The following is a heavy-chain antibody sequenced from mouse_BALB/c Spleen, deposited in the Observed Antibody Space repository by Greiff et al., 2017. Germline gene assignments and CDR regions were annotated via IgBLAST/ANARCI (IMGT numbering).Heavy chain of an antibody. CDR3: ARDGNYGFAY. CDR2: ISSGGST. CDR1: GFTFSSYA. D-gene: IGHD2-1*01. J-gene: IGHJ3*01. V-gene: IGHV5-6-5*01. Sequence: EVMLVESGGGLVKPGGSLKLSCAASGFTFSSYAMSWVRQTPEKRLEWVASISSGGSTYYPDSVKGRFTISRDNARNILYLQMSSLRSEDTAMYYCARDGNYGFAYWGQGTLVTVSA.